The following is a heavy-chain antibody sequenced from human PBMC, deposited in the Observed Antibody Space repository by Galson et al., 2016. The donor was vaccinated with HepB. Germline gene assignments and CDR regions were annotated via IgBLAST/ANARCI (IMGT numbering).Heavy chain of an antibody. CDR3: AKTPWRQLAGDF. Sequence: SLRLSCAASGFTFSSYAMSWVRQAPEKGLEWVSGISGSAGSTYYADSVKGRFTISRDNSKNTLYLHMNSLRAEDTATYYCAKTPWRQLAGDFWGQGTLVTVSS. V-gene: IGHV3-23*01. CDR2: ISGSAGST. CDR1: GFTFSSYA. J-gene: IGHJ4*02. D-gene: IGHD6-6*01.